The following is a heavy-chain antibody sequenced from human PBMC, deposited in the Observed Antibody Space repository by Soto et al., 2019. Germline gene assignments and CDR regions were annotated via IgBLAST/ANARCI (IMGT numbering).Heavy chain of an antibody. J-gene: IGHJ6*03. V-gene: IGHV3-48*01. CDR2: ISSSSSVI. Sequence: ESGEGLVQPGGSLRLSCATSGFILSDCAMNWVRQAPGKGLEWVSYISSSSSVIDYADSVKGRFTVSRDNARNSLYLQMNSLRAEDTAVYYCARDLSWGSNWYYYMDVWGKGTTVTVSS. CDR1: GFILSDCA. CDR3: ARDLSWGSNWYYYMDV. D-gene: IGHD7-27*01.